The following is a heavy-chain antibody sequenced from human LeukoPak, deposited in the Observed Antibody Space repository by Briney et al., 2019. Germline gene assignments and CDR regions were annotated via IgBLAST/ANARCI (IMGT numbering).Heavy chain of an antibody. D-gene: IGHD2-2*01. J-gene: IGHJ5*01. CDR3: AKRYASAWFGS. CDR1: GFSLSTSGVG. Sequence: SGPTLVKPTQTLTLTCTFSGFSLSTSGVGVGWIRQPPGKALEWLALIYWNDDKRYSPSLKSRLTITKNTSKNQVVLTMTDMDPVDTAKYYCAKRYASAWFGSWGQGTLVPVSS. CDR2: IYWNDDK. V-gene: IGHV2-5*01.